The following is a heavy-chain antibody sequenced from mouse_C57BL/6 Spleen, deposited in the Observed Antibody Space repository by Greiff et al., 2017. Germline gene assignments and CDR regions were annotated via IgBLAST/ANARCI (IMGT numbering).Heavy chain of an antibody. J-gene: IGHJ3*01. D-gene: IGHD2-4*01. CDR2: INPNNGGT. CDR3: ARAYYDYVWFAY. Sequence: EVQLQQSGPELVKPGASVKISCKASGYTFTDYYMNWVKQSHGKSLEWIGDINPNNGGTSYNQKFKGKATLTVDKSSSTAYMELRSLTSEDSAVCYCARAYYDYVWFAYWGQGTLVTVSA. CDR1: GYTFTDYY. V-gene: IGHV1-26*01.